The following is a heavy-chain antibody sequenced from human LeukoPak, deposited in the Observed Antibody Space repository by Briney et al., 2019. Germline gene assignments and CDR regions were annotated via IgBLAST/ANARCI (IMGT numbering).Heavy chain of an antibody. D-gene: IGHD3-16*01. J-gene: IGHJ4*02. Sequence: GGSLRLSCAASGFTFASYAMTWVRQAPGKGLEWVSAINSNGGSTCYADSVKGRFTISRDNSKNTLFLQMNSLRAEDTALYYCAKYLYTWGSFYDYWGQGTLVTVSS. CDR1: GFTFASYA. CDR3: AKYLYTWGSFYDY. CDR2: INSNGGST. V-gene: IGHV3-23*01.